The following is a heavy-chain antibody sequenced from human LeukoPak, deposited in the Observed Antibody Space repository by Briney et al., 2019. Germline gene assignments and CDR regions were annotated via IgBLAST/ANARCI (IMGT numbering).Heavy chain of an antibody. CDR3: AGVSVAGSFEY. CDR2: TYYRSKWYN. CDR1: GDSVSSNSVT. Sequence: SQTLSLTCAISGDSVSSNSVTWNWIRQAPSRGLEWLGRTYYRSKWYNDYAGSVKSRVTIIPDTSKNQFSLQLNSVSPEDTAVYYCAGVSVAGSFEYWGQGTLVTVSS. D-gene: IGHD6-13*01. J-gene: IGHJ4*02. V-gene: IGHV6-1*01.